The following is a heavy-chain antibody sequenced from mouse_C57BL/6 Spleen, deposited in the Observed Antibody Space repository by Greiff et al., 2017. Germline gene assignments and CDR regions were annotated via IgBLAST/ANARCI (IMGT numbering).Heavy chain of an antibody. V-gene: IGHV1-55*01. Sequence: QVQLQQPGAELVKPGASVKMSCKASGYTFTSYWITWVKQRPGQGLEGIGDIYSGSGSTNYNEKFKSKATLTVDTSSSTAYMQLSSLTSEDSAVYYVARDSNYGGYAMNYWGQGTSVTVSS. CDR3: ARDSNYGGYAMNY. D-gene: IGHD2-5*01. J-gene: IGHJ4*01. CDR2: IYSGSGST. CDR1: GYTFTSYW.